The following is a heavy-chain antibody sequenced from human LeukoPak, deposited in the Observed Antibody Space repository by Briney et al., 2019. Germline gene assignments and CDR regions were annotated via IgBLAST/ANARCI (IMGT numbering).Heavy chain of an antibody. CDR3: ARDLRIAVADYYFDY. V-gene: IGHV1-18*01. Sequence: GGSLRLSCAASGFTFTSYGISWVRQAPGQGLEWMGWISAYNGNTNYAQKLQGRVTMTTDTSTSTAYMELRSLRSDDTAVYYCARDLRIAVADYYFDYWGQGTLVTVSS. D-gene: IGHD6-19*01. CDR1: GFTFTSYG. CDR2: ISAYNGNT. J-gene: IGHJ4*02.